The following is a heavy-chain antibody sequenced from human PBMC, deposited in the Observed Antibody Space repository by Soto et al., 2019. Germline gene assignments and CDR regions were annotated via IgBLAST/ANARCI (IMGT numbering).Heavy chain of an antibody. J-gene: IGHJ4*02. CDR3: ARDRSYGFFAF. Sequence: QVQLQESGPGLMKPSETLSLTCSVSGGSVSGGSYFWSWIRQPPGKGLEWLGFISNTGRTIYNPSLESRVTISVDTSKNQFSMNLSSVTAADTAVYYCARDRSYGFFAFWGQGNLFTVSS. CDR2: ISNTGRT. D-gene: IGHD3-16*02. CDR1: GGSVSGGSYF. V-gene: IGHV4-61*01.